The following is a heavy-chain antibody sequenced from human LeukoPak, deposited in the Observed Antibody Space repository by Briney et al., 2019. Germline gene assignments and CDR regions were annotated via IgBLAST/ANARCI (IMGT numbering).Heavy chain of an antibody. Sequence: PGGSLRLSCAASGFTLSSYWMSWVRQAPGKGLEWVANIKYDGSGKYYADSVKGRFTISRDDAKNSLYLEMNRLRVEDTAVYYCARDLFSGSYQEDFWGQGTLATVSS. CDR2: IKYDGSGK. J-gene: IGHJ4*02. CDR1: GFTLSSYW. CDR3: ARDLFSGSYQEDF. V-gene: IGHV3-7*01. D-gene: IGHD1-26*01.